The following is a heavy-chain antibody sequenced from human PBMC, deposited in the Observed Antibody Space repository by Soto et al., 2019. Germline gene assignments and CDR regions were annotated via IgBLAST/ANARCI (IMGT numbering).Heavy chain of an antibody. CDR2: ISSSSSYI. J-gene: IGHJ4*02. V-gene: IGHV3-21*01. CDR1: GPAFNKHA. Sequence: PGGSLRLSCAASGPAFNKHAMNWVRQAPGKGLEWVSSISSSSSYIYYADSVKGRFTISRDNAKNSLYLQMNSLRAEDTAVYYCARGKQPDYWGQGTLVTVSS. CDR3: ARGKQPDY. D-gene: IGHD6-13*01.